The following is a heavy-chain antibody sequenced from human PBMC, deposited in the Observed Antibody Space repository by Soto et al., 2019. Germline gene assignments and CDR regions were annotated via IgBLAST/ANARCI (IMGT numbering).Heavy chain of an antibody. V-gene: IGHV1-24*01. Sequence: QVQMVQSGAEVKKPGASVKVSCKVSGYTLTELSMHWVRQAPGKGLEWMGGFDPEDGETIYAQKFQGRVTMTEDTSTDTAYMELSSLRSEDTAVYYCATVPYCSSTSCPNWFDPWGQGTLVTVSS. J-gene: IGHJ5*02. CDR3: ATVPYCSSTSCPNWFDP. D-gene: IGHD2-2*01. CDR2: FDPEDGET. CDR1: GYTLTELS.